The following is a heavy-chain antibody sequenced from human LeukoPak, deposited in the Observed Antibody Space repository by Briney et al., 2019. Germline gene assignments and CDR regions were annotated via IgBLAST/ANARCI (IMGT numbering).Heavy chain of an antibody. J-gene: IGHJ6*02. CDR2: INPNSGGT. CDR3: ARGGTYDFWSDYPSAGLDV. D-gene: IGHD3-3*01. V-gene: IGHV1-2*02. Sequence: ASVKVSCKASGYTFTGYYLHWVRQAPGQGLGWMGWINPNSGGTNYAQKFQGRVTLTRDTSISTASMELSRLTSDDTVVYYCARGGTYDFWSDYPSAGLDVWGQGTTVTVSS. CDR1: GYTFTGYY.